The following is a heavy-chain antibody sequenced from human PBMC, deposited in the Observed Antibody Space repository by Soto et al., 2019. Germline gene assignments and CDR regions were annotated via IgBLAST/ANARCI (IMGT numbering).Heavy chain of an antibody. CDR3: AKDPNWNSLGYYYYGMDV. CDR2: ISYDGSNK. V-gene: IGHV3-30*18. J-gene: IGHJ6*02. D-gene: IGHD1-7*01. CDR1: GFTFSSYG. Sequence: VGSLRLSCAASGFTFSSYGMHWVRQAPGKGLEWVAVISYDGSNKYYADSVKGRFTISRDNSKNTLYLQMNSLRAEDTAVYYCAKDPNWNSLGYYYYGMDVWGQGTTVTVSS.